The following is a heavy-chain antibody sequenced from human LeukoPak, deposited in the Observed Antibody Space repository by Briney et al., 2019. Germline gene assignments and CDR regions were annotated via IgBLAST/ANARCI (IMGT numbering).Heavy chain of an antibody. CDR2: ISSSSSYI. J-gene: IGHJ3*02. CDR3: ASYSLIVAFDI. V-gene: IGHV3-21*01. CDR1: GFTFSSYS. D-gene: IGHD2-15*01. Sequence: GGSLRLSCAASGFTFSSYSVNWVRQAPGKGLEWVSSISSSSSYIYYADSVKGRFTISRDNAKNSLYLQMNSLRAEDTAVYYCASYSLIVAFDIWGQGTMVTVSS.